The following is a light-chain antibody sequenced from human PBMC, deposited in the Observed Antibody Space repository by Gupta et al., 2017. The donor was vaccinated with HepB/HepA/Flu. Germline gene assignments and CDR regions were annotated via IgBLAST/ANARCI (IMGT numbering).Light chain of an antibody. CDR2: WSS. V-gene: IGKV4-1*01. J-gene: IGKJ2*01. CDR1: QSVLYNSDKNNY. Sequence: DIVMTQSPDSLAVSLGERATINCNSSQSVLYNSDKNNYLSWYQQKPGQPPKLLIYWSSTRESGVPDRFSGSGSGTDFTLTISSLQAEDVALYYCHQYYSAPYTFGQGTKVEIK. CDR3: HQYYSAPYT.